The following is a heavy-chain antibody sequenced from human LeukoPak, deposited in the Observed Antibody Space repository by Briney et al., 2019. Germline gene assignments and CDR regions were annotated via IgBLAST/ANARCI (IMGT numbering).Heavy chain of an antibody. J-gene: IGHJ6*02. CDR1: GYTFTSYG. CDR3: ARDIVVVVAAARAYYYGMDV. CDR2: ISAYNGNT. D-gene: IGHD2-15*01. V-gene: IGHV1-18*01. Sequence: GASVKVSCKASGYTFTSYGISWVRQAPGQGLESMGWISAYNGNTNYAQKLQGRVTMTTDTSTSTAYMELRSLRSDDTAVYYCARDIVVVVAAARAYYYGMDVWGQGTTVTVSS.